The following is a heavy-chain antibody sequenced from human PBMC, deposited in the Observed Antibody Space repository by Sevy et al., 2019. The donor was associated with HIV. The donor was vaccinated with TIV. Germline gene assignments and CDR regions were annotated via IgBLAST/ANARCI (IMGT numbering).Heavy chain of an antibody. CDR3: ARFDEDYRNFDY. D-gene: IGHD3-16*01. J-gene: IGHJ4*02. CDR1: GGSISSGSYY. V-gene: IGHV4-61*02. CDR2: IYTSGSS. Sequence: SETLSLTCTVSGGSISSGSYYWSWIRQPAGKGVEWIGRIYTSGSSNYNPSLKSRVTMSVDTSKNQFSLKLSSVTAADTAVYYCARFDEDYRNFDYWGQGTLVTVSS.